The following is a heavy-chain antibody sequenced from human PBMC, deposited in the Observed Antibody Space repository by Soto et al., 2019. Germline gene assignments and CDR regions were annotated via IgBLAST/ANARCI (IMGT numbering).Heavy chain of an antibody. CDR3: ARESSFDFKGMDV. CDR2: TSYDASNK. J-gene: IGHJ6*01. Sequence: QVQLVESGGGVVQPGRSLRLSCAASGFTFSRYAMHWVRQAPGKGLEWMAVTSYDASNKYYADSVKGRFTISRDSSKNTQYLQMNSLGVEDTAVYYCARESSFDFKGMDVWGQGTTVAVSS. V-gene: IGHV3-30-3*01. D-gene: IGHD3-9*01. CDR1: GFTFSRYA.